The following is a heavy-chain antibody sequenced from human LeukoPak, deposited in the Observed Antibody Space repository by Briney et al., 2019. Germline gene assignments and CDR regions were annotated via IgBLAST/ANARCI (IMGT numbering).Heavy chain of an antibody. CDR3: ASRLVDRRPFDY. D-gene: IGHD6-6*01. CDR2: IYQRGNT. V-gene: IGHV4-38-2*02. J-gene: IGHJ4*02. CDR1: GYSITSGYY. Sequence: SETLSLTCSVSGYSITSGYYWGWIRQPPGKGLEWIGSIYQRGNTYYNPSLKSRVIVSFDTSKNHFSLNLSSVTAADTAVYYCASRLVDRRPFDYWGQGTLVTVSS.